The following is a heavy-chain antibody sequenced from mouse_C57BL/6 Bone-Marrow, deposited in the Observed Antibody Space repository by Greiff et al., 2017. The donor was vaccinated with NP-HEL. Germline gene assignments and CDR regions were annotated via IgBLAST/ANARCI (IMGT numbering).Heavy chain of an antibody. CDR1: GFNIKDDY. D-gene: IGHD2-1*01. Sequence: VQLQQSGAELVRPGASVKLSCTASGFNIKDDYMHWVKQRPEQGLEWIGWIDPENGDTEYASKFQGKATITADTSSNTAYLQPSSLTSEDTAVYYCTTYYGNYLLYAMDYWGQGTSVTVSS. CDR2: IDPENGDT. V-gene: IGHV14-4*01. J-gene: IGHJ4*01. CDR3: TTYYGNYLLYAMDY.